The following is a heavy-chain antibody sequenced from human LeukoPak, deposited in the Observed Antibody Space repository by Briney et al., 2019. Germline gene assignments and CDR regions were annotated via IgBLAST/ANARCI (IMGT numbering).Heavy chain of an antibody. CDR3: ARRQDLRYDSSFHRSVDY. V-gene: IGHV4-39*01. J-gene: IGHJ4*02. CDR1: GGSISSSSYY. D-gene: IGHD3-22*01. CDR2: MYYSGST. Sequence: PSETLSLTCTVSGGSISSSSYYWGWIRQPPGKGLEWIGSMYYSGSTYYNPSLKSRVTISVDTSKNQFSLKLSSVTAADTAVYYCARRQDLRYDSSFHRSVDYWGQGTLVTVSS.